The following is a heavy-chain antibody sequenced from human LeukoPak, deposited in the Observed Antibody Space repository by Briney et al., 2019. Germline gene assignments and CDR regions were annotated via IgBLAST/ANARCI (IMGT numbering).Heavy chain of an antibody. CDR1: GYTFTGYY. CDR2: INPNSGGT. V-gene: IGHV1-2*02. Sequence: ASVKVSCKASGYTFTGYYMHWVRQAPGQGLEWMGWINPNSGGTNYAQKFQGRVTMTRDTSITTAFMELSRLSSDDPAVYYCAREAYASGSFRTDYYYMDVWGKGTTVTISS. D-gene: IGHD3-10*01. J-gene: IGHJ6*03. CDR3: AREAYASGSFRTDYYYMDV.